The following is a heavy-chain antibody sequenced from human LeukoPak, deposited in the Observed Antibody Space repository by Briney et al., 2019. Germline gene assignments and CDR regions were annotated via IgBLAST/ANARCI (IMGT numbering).Heavy chain of an antibody. V-gene: IGHV1-69*13. J-gene: IGHJ4*02. CDR1: GGTFSIYA. D-gene: IGHD3-10*01. CDR3: ARGRRWGIRGVTPLFDY. CDR2: IIPIFGTT. Sequence: ASVKVSCKASGGTFSIYAISWVRQAPGQGLEWMGGIIPIFGTTNYAQKFQGRVTITAGESTGTAYMELSSLRSEDTAVYYCARGRRWGIRGVTPLFDYWGQGTLVTVSS.